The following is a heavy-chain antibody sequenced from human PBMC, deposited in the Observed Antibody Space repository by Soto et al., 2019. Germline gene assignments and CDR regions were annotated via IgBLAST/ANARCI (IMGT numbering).Heavy chain of an antibody. CDR3: ASAPYYDFWSGYPYFDY. CDR2: IYYSGST. CDR1: GGSISSGDYY. D-gene: IGHD3-3*01. J-gene: IGHJ4*02. V-gene: IGHV4-30-4*01. Sequence: PSETLSLTCTVSGGSISSGDYYWSWIRQPPGKGLEWIGYIYYSGSTYYNLSLKSRVTISVDTSKNQFSLKLSSVTAADTAVYYCASAPYYDFWSGYPYFDYWGQGTLVTVSS.